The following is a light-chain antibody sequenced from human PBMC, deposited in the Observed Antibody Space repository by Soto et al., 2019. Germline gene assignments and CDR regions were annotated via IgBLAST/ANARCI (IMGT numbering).Light chain of an antibody. V-gene: IGKV1-33*01. J-gene: IGKJ1*01. CDR1: QDIRKY. Sequence: DVQMTQSPSSLSASIGDRVTITSQASQDIRKYLNWYQQKPGKAPDLLIHDASNLETGVPSRFSGSGSGTLFTFTISSLQPEDIATYYCQQYDKLVTFGRGTKV. CDR2: DAS. CDR3: QQYDKLVT.